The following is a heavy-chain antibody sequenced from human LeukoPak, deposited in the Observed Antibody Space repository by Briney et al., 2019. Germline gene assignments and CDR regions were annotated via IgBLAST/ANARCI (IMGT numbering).Heavy chain of an antibody. V-gene: IGHV4-59*01. Sequence: SETLSLTCTVSGGSISSYYWSWIRQPPGKGLEWIGYIYYSGSTNYNPSLKSRVTISVDTSKNQFSLELSSVTAADTAVYYCARGLGLPSSYYGGNPFDYWGQGTLVTVSS. CDR2: IYYSGST. D-gene: IGHD4-23*01. CDR1: GGSISSYY. CDR3: ARGLGLPSSYYGGNPFDY. J-gene: IGHJ4*02.